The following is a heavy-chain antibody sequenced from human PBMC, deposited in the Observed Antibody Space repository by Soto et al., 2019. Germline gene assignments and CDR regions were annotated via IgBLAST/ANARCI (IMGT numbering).Heavy chain of an antibody. CDR2: VEYGGST. Sequence: SETLCIPCPFSGCSIISSNFYWGWIRPPPGKGLEWIGSVEYGGSTYDNPSLKSRVTLSADTSKNQFSLKLTSVTAADTAIYYCARHVRGAVTMNWFDPWGHGTLVNVSS. CDR1: GCSIISSNFY. D-gene: IGHD3-10*02. CDR3: ARHVRGAVTMNWFDP. V-gene: IGHV4-39*01. J-gene: IGHJ5*02.